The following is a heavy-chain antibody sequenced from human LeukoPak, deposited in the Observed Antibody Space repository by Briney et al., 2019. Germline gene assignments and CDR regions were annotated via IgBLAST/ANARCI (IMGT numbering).Heavy chain of an antibody. CDR2: IWYDGSNK. V-gene: IGHV3-33*01. CDR3: ARDGVRLGESNDAFDI. J-gene: IGHJ3*02. D-gene: IGHD3-16*01. Sequence: GGSLRLSCAASGFTFSSYGMHWVRQAPGKGLEWVAVIWYDGSNKYYADSVKGRFTISRDNSKNTLYLQMNSLRAEDTAVYYCARDGVRLGESNDAFDIWGQGTMVTVSS. CDR1: GFTFSSYG.